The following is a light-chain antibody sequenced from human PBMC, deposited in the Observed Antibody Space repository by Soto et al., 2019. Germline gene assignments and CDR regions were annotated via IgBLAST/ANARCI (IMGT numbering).Light chain of an antibody. V-gene: IGLV2-14*03. CDR1: SSDVGGFNF. Sequence: SALTQPASVSGSPGQSITISCTGTSSDVGGFNFVSWYQHHPGKAPKLMIYDVSNRPSGVSTRFSGSKSGDTASLTISGLQAEDEADYYCSSYTSSTTPYVFGTGTKVTV. CDR3: SSYTSSTTPYV. J-gene: IGLJ1*01. CDR2: DVS.